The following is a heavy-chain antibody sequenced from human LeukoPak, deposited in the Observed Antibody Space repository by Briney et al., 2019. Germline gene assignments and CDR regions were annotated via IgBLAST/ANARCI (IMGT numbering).Heavy chain of an antibody. J-gene: IGHJ6*03. V-gene: IGHV3-7*01. CDR3: ARGNYDFWSAYSYYYYYYMDV. Sequence: GGSLRLSCAASGFTFSTYWMSWVRQAPGKGLEWVANINQHGSEKYYVDSVKGRFTISRDNAKNSLYLQMNSLRAEVTAVYYCARGNYDFWSAYSYYYYYYMDVWGKGTTVTVSS. CDR2: INQHGSEK. D-gene: IGHD3-3*01. CDR1: GFTFSTYW.